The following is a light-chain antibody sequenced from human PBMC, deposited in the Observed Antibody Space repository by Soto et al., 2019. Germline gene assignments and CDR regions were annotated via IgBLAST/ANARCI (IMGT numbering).Light chain of an antibody. Sequence: DIQMTQSPSTLSASVEDRVTITCRASQSISSWLAWYQQKPGKAPKLLIYAASSLQSGVPSRFSGSGSGTDFTLTISSLQPEDFATYYCQQSYRTPTFGQGTRLEIK. J-gene: IGKJ5*01. CDR2: AAS. CDR3: QQSYRTPT. CDR1: QSISSW. V-gene: IGKV1-39*01.